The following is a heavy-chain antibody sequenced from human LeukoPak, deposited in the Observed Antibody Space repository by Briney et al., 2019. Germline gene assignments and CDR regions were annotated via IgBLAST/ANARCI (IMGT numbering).Heavy chain of an antibody. J-gene: IGHJ4*02. CDR1: GLTVSSNY. D-gene: IGHD3-10*02. Sequence: GGSLRPSCAASGLTVSSNYMSWVRQAPGKGLEWVSVIYSDGRTYYADSVQGRFTISRDNSKNTLYLQLNSLRAEDTAVYYCARDEVGAGNTYVKFDYWGQGTLVTVSS. CDR2: IYSDGRT. CDR3: ARDEVGAGNTYVKFDY. V-gene: IGHV3-66*01.